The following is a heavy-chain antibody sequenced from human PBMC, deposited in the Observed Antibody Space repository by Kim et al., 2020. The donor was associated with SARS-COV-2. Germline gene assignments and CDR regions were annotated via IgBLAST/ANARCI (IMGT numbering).Heavy chain of an antibody. CDR3: ARVGGYSYGSYFDY. J-gene: IGHJ4*02. D-gene: IGHD5-18*01. V-gene: IGHV4-30-2*04. Sequence: TPSLKSRVTISVDTSKNQSSLKLSSVTAADTAVYYCARVGGYSYGSYFDYWGQGTLVTVSS.